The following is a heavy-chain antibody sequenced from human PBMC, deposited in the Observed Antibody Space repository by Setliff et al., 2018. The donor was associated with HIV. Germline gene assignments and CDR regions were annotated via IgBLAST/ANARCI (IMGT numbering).Heavy chain of an antibody. CDR1: ELTFSNYA. CDR3: ARDHVVNGFDV. CDR2: LSGSGGST. Sequence: GGSLRLSCAASELTFSNYAMTWVRQAPGKGLEWVSSLSGSGGSTYYADSVKGRFTISRDSSKNTLYLRMNSLRVEDTAVYFCARDHVVNGFDVWGQGTMVTVSS. D-gene: IGHD1-1*01. V-gene: IGHV3-23*01. J-gene: IGHJ3*01.